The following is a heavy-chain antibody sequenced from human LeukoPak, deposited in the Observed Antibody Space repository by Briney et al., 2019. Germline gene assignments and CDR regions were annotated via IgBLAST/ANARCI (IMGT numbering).Heavy chain of an antibody. Sequence: PGGSLRLSCAASGFTFDDYAMHWVRQAPGKGLEWVSGISWNSGSIGYADSVKGRFTISRDNAKNSLYLQMNSLRAEDTALYYCAKVIAAAGREAAFDYWGQGTLVTVSS. D-gene: IGHD6-13*01. CDR1: GFTFDDYA. CDR2: ISWNSGSI. V-gene: IGHV3-9*01. CDR3: AKVIAAAGREAAFDY. J-gene: IGHJ4*02.